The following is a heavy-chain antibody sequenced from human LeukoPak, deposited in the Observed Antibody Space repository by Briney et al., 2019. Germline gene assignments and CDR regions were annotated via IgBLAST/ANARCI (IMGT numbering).Heavy chain of an antibody. Sequence: SQTLSLTCTVSGDSISSGGYHWSWIRQHPGKGLEWIAYIYHSGSTDYNPSLKSRVTISIDTSNNQFSLKVNSVTAADTAMYFCARYDGSAKGGWFDPWGQGILVTVS. D-gene: IGHD3-10*01. CDR3: ARYDGSAKGGWFDP. CDR2: IYHSGST. V-gene: IGHV4-31*03. J-gene: IGHJ5*02. CDR1: GDSISSGGYH.